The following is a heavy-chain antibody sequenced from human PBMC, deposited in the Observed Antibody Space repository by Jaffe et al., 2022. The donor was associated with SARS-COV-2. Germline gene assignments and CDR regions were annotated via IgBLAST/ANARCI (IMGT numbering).Heavy chain of an antibody. CDR3: TTIDILTGYYFDY. Sequence: EVQLVESGGGLVKPGGSLRLSCAASGFTFSNAWMSWVRQAPGKGLEWVGRIKSKTDGGTTDYAAPVKGRFTISRDDSKNTLYLQMNSLKTEDTAVYYCTTIDILTGYYFDYWGQGTLVTVSS. J-gene: IGHJ4*02. CDR2: IKSKTDGGTT. CDR1: GFTFSNAW. D-gene: IGHD3-9*01. V-gene: IGHV3-15*01.